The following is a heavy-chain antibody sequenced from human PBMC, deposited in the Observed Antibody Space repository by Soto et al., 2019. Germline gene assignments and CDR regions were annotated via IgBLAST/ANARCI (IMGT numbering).Heavy chain of an antibody. CDR3: ARAGDDCSAANCYVIDY. D-gene: IGHD2-2*01. CDR1: GYTFTRYA. V-gene: IGHV1-3*04. J-gene: IGHJ4*02. CDR2: INSGKGNT. Sequence: QVQLVQSGAEVKKPGASVKVSCKASGYTFTRYAMHWVRQAPEQRLEWMGWINSGKGNTKYSEKFQGRVTITSDTSASTAYMDLSSLRSEDTAMYYCARAGDDCSAANCYVIDYWGQGTLVTVSS.